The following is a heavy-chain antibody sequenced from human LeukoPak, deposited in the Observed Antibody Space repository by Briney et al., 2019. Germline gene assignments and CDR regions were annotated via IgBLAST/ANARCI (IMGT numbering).Heavy chain of an antibody. Sequence: ASVKVSCKVSGSSLIEVAMHWVRQAPGKGLEGVGSFDPEDGEDGETHYAQKFQGRVTMTEDASTDTAYMELTSLSSEDTALYYCAMTDRYAGRPFDYWGQGTLVTVSS. CDR1: GSSLIEVA. CDR3: AMTDRYAGRPFDY. D-gene: IGHD3-9*01. V-gene: IGHV1-24*01. J-gene: IGHJ4*02. CDR2: FDPEDGEDGET.